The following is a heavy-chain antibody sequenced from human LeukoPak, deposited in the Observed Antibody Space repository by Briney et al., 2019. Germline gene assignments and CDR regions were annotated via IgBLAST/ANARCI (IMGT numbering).Heavy chain of an antibody. V-gene: IGHV4-4*07. CDR1: GASISSYY. J-gene: IGHJ3*02. CDR3: ARDIYYDSSEDAFDI. Sequence: SQTLSLTCTVAGASISSYYWSSIRQHARKGREWHGCIYTSGSTNYNPSLKSRVTISVDKSKNQFSLKLSSVTAADTAVYYCARDIYYDSSEDAFDIWGQGTMVTVSS. CDR2: IYTSGST. D-gene: IGHD3-22*01.